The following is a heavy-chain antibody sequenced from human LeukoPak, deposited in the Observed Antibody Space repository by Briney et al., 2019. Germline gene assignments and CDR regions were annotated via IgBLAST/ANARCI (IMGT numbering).Heavy chain of an antibody. CDR1: GYTFHSHG. V-gene: IGHV1-18*01. CDR2: ISAYIGNT. CDR3: AREGRYYDSSGYYPVDY. D-gene: IGHD3-22*01. Sequence: ASVKVSCKASGYTFHSHGITWVRQAPGQGLEWMGWISAYIGNTNYAQKFQGRVTMTRDTSISTAYMELSRLRSDDTAVYYCAREGRYYDSSGYYPVDYWGQGTLVTVSS. J-gene: IGHJ4*02.